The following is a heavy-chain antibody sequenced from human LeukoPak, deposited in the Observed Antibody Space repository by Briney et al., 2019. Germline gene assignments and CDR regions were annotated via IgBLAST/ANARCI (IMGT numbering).Heavy chain of an antibody. V-gene: IGHV3-64*01. J-gene: IGHJ4*02. CDR2: ISSNGGST. CDR1: GFSFSSYA. D-gene: IGHD1-26*01. Sequence: PGGSLRLSCAASGFSFSSYAMHWVRQAPGKGLEYVSAISSNGGSTYYANSVKDRFTISRDDSKNAPYLQMGSLRAEDMAVYYCARARGSFRPYYFDYWGQGTLVTVSS. CDR3: ARARGSFRPYYFDY.